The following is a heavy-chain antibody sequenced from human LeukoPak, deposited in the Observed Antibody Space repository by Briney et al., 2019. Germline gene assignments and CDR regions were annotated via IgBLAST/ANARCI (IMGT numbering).Heavy chain of an antibody. J-gene: IGHJ6*03. D-gene: IGHD2-15*01. V-gene: IGHV4-31*03. CDR1: GGSISSGNYY. Sequence: SETLSLTCTVSGGSISSGNYYWSWIRQHPGRGLEWIGYIYYSGSAYYNPSLKSRVTMSVDTSKNQFSLNLNSVTAADTAVYYCAWGGYYMDVWGRGTTVTVSS. CDR3: AWGGYYMDV. CDR2: IYYSGSA.